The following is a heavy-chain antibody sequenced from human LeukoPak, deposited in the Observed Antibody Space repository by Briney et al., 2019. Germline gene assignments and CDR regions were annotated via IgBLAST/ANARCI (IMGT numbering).Heavy chain of an antibody. CDR2: IYYSGST. CDR1: GASISTRSNC. J-gene: IGHJ6*02. V-gene: IGHV4-39*01. CDR3: VRDSGDYARQYYYGMDV. D-gene: IGHD4-17*01. Sequence: PSETLSLACTVSGASISTRSNCWGWIRQPPGKGLEWIGSIYYSGSTYFNPSLQSRVTLSVDTSNSQFFLKLNSVTAADTAVYYCVRDSGDYARQYYYGMDVWGQGTTVTVSS.